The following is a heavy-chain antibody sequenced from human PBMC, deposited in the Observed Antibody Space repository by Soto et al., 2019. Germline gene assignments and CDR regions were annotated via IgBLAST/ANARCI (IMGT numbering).Heavy chain of an antibody. J-gene: IGHJ5*02. V-gene: IGHV3-21*01. D-gene: IGHD6-19*01. CDR2: ISSSSSYI. Sequence: EVQLVESGGGLVKPGGSLRLSCAASGFTFSSYSMNWVRQAPGKGLEWVSSISSSSSYIYYADSVKGRFTISRDNAKNSLYLQMNSLRAEDTAVYYCARDLVNQWLVNWFDPWGQGTLVTVSS. CDR1: GFTFSSYS. CDR3: ARDLVNQWLVNWFDP.